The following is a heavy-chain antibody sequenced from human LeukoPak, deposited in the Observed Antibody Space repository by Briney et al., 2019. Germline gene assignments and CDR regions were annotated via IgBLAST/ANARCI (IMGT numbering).Heavy chain of an antibody. J-gene: IGHJ1*01. Sequence: GGSLRLSCAASGFTFSSYSMNWFRQAPRKGLEWVSSISSSSSYIYYADSVKGRFTVSRDNAKNSLYLQMNSLRAEDTAVYYCARSYCSSTSCYAGRYFQHWGQGTLVTVSS. V-gene: IGHV3-21*01. CDR1: GFTFSSYS. CDR2: ISSSSSYI. CDR3: ARSYCSSTSCYAGRYFQH. D-gene: IGHD2-2*01.